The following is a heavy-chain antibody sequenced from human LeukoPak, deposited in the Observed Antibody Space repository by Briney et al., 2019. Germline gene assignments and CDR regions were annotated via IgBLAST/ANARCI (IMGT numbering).Heavy chain of an antibody. CDR3: AREGGGGYCTTTRCYYLDY. CDR1: GGTFRTYA. CDR2: IISVFGTT. Sequence: ASVKVSCKASGGTFRTYAISWVRQAPGQGLEWMGGIISVFGTTNYAQKFQGRVTITADESTSTAYMELSSLRSEDTAVYYCAREGGGGYCTTTRCYYLDYWGLGTLVTVSS. V-gene: IGHV1-69*13. J-gene: IGHJ4*01. D-gene: IGHD2-2*01.